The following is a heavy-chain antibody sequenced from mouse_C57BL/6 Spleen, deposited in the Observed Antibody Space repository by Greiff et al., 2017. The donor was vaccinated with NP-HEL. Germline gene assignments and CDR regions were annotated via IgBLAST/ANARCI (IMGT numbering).Heavy chain of an antibody. V-gene: IGHV2-2*01. J-gene: IGHJ4*01. CDR2: IWSGGST. D-gene: IGHD1-1*01. CDR3: ARNYYGSRRAMDY. Sequence: VQGVESGPGLVQPSQSLSITCTVSGFSLTSYGVHWVRQSPGKGLEWLGVIWSGGSTDYNAAFISRLSISKDNSKSQVFFKMNSLQADDTAIYYCARNYYGSRRAMDYWGQGTSVTVSS. CDR1: GFSLTSYG.